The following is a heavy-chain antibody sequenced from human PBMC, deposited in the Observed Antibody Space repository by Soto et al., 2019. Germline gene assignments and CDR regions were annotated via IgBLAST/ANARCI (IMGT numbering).Heavy chain of an antibody. J-gene: IGHJ3*01. Sequence: QVQLVESGGDLVKPGGSLRLSCAASGFTFSDHYMSGIRQAPGKGLEWISYMTPSGSSSSYADSVKGRFTISSDNAKNSLYLQMISLRGDDTAVYYCARELIENYFSFDLWGQGTMVKVSS. CDR2: MTPSGSSS. CDR3: ARELIENYFSFDL. D-gene: IGHD1-7*01. CDR1: GFTFSDHY. V-gene: IGHV3-11*01.